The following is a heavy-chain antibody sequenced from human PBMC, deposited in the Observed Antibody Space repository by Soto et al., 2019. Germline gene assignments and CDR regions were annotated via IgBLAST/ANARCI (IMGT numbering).Heavy chain of an antibody. CDR1: GYTFTSYG. D-gene: IGHD2-8*01. CDR3: ARDPVRERVYAFSGARGAFDI. Sequence: QVQLVQSGAEVKKPGASVKVSCKASGYTFTSYGISWVRQAPGQGLEWMGWISAYNGNTNYAQKLQGRVTMTTDTSTSTAYMELRSLRSDDTAVYYCARDPVRERVYAFSGARGAFDIWGQGTMVTVSS. V-gene: IGHV1-18*01. J-gene: IGHJ3*02. CDR2: ISAYNGNT.